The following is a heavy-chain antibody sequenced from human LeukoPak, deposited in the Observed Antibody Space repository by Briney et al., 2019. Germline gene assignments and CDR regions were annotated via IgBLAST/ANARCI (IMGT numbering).Heavy chain of an antibody. Sequence: PGGTLRLSRTASGFIFSDHEMTWVRQPPARGLKLISYISMNGDVHLYSDYVKGRFTNSRDDSENSLYLQMNSLRAEDTAVYFCARDYYGDDLWGEGTVVTVSS. CDR3: ARDYYGDDL. CDR2: ISMNGDVH. D-gene: IGHD1-26*01. CDR1: GFIFSDHE. V-gene: IGHV3-48*03. J-gene: IGHJ5*02.